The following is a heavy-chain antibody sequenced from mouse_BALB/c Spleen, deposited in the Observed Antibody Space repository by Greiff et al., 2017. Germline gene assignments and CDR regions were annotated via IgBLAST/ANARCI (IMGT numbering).Heavy chain of an antibody. V-gene: IGHV2-9*02. CDR2: IWAGGST. CDR3: ARGWEFAY. J-gene: IGHJ3*01. D-gene: IGHD4-1*01. CDR1: GFSLTSYG. Sequence: QVQLQQSGPGLVAPSQSLSITCTVSGFSLTSYGVHWVRQPPGKGLEWLGVIWAGGSTNYNSALMSRLSISKDNSKSQVFLKMNSLQTDDTAMYYCARGWEFAYWGQGTLVTVSA.